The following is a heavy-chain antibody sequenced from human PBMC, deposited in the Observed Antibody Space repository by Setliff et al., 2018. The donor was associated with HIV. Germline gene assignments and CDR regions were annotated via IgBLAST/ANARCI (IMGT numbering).Heavy chain of an antibody. CDR2: INTNSGNP. CDR1: GYTFTSYA. V-gene: IGHV7-4-1*02. J-gene: IGHJ4*02. Sequence: ASVKVSCKASGYTFTSYALNWVRQAPGQGLEWMGWINTNSGNPMSAQGFSGRFVFSLDTSVSTAYLQISSLKAEDTAVYYCAREPIVVVVALDYWGQGTLVTVSS. D-gene: IGHD2-15*01. CDR3: AREPIVVVVALDY.